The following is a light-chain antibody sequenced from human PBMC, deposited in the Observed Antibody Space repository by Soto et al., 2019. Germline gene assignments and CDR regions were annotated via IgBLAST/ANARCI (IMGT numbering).Light chain of an antibody. CDR3: CSYAVSSTPYV. Sequence: QSVLTQPASVSGSPGQSITISCTGTSRDVGSYNLVSWYPQHPGKAPKHMIYEVSKRPSGVSNRFSGSKSGNTASLTISGLQAEDEADYYCCSYAVSSTPYVFRTGTKLTVL. CDR1: SRDVGSYNL. V-gene: IGLV2-23*02. J-gene: IGLJ1*01. CDR2: EVS.